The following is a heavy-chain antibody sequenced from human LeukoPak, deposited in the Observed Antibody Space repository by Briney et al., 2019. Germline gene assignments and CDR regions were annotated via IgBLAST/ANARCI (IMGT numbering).Heavy chain of an antibody. CDR1: LYTPTGYD. CDR3: TRGSLSGSSRDY. D-gene: IGHD1-26*01. V-gene: IGHV1-8*01. Sequence: ASLWVSSEPSLYTPTGYDIISVPQATGPRVEWMGWMNPYIGDTGYAQKFQGRVTMTRNASVDTAYMELSGLRSEDTAVYYCTRGSLSGSSRDYWGQGTLVTVSS. CDR2: MNPYIGDT. J-gene: IGHJ4*02.